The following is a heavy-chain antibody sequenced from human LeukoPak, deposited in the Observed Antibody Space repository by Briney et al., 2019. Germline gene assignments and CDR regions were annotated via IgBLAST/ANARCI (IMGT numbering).Heavy chain of an antibody. CDR1: GFTFSSYG. D-gene: IGHD3-16*01. V-gene: IGHV3-30*18. CDR2: ISYDGSNK. J-gene: IGHJ4*02. CDR3: AKDKSREHYVTRYYFDY. Sequence: PGGSLRLSCAASGFTFSSYGMHWVRQAPGKGLEWVAVISYDGSNKYYADSVKGRFTISRDNSKNTLYLQMNSLRAEGTAVYYCAKDKSREHYVTRYYFDYWGQGTLVTVSS.